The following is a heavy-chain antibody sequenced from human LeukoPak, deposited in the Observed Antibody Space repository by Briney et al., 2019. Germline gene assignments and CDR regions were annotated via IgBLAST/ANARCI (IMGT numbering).Heavy chain of an antibody. J-gene: IGHJ3*02. D-gene: IGHD3-22*01. CDR2: IKQGGGET. CDR1: GFTFSSYW. CDR3: ARLGPDSRGNTFDM. Sequence: GGSLRLSCAASGFTFSSYWMSWVRQAPGKGLEWVANIKQGGGETYYVDSVKGRFTISRDNAKNSLYLQMNSLRAEDTAVYYCARLGPDSRGNTFDMWGQGTMVTVSS. V-gene: IGHV3-7*01.